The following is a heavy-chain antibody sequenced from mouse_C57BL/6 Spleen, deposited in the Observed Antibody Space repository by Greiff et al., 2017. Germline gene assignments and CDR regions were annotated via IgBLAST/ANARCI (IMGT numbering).Heavy chain of an antibody. D-gene: IGHD1-1*01. CDR2: IYPGSGST. V-gene: IGHV1-55*01. Sequence: QVQLQQPGAELVKPGASVKMSCKASGYTFTSYWITWVKQRPGQGLEWIGDIYPGSGSTNYNQKFKDKATLTVDKSSSTAYMQLSSLTSVDSAVYYCARYYGSSGYYFDYWGQGTTLTVSS. CDR3: ARYYGSSGYYFDY. CDR1: GYTFTSYW. J-gene: IGHJ2*01.